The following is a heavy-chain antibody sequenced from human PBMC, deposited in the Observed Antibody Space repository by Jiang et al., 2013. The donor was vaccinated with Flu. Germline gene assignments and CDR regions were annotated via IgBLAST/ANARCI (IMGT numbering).Heavy chain of an antibody. CDR1: GYSFTSYW. J-gene: IGHJ2*01. Sequence: SGAEVKKPGESLKISCKGSGYSFTSYWIGWVRQMPGKGLEWMGIIYPGDSDTRYSPSFQGQVTISADKSISTAYLQWSSLKASDTAMYYCARHYYYDSSGYSTGGYWYFDLWGRGTLVTVSS. V-gene: IGHV5-51*01. CDR2: IYPGDSDT. D-gene: IGHD3-22*01. CDR3: ARHYYYDSSGYSTGGYWYFDL.